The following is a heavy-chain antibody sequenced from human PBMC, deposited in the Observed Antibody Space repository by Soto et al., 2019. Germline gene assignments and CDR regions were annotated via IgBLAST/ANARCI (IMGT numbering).Heavy chain of an antibody. CDR2: FDPEDGET. D-gene: IGHD3-9*01. V-gene: IGHV1-24*01. Sequence: GASVKVSCKVSGYTLTELSVHWVRQAPGKGLEWMGGFDPEDGETIYAQKFQGRVTMTEDTSTDTAYMELSSLRSEDTAVYYCATGAYYDILTGYSSWGQGTLVTVSS. CDR3: ATGAYYDILTGYSS. CDR1: GYTLTELS. J-gene: IGHJ4*02.